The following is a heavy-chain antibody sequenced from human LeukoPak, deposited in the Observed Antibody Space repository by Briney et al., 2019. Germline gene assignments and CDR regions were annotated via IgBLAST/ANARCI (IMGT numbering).Heavy chain of an antibody. Sequence: ASVKVSCKASGYTFTSYGISWVRQAPGQGLEWMGWISAYNGNTNYAQKLQGRVTMTTDTSTSTAYMELRSLRSDDTAVYYCAREQRLLWFGESLNWFDPWGQGTLVTVSS. V-gene: IGHV1-18*01. D-gene: IGHD3-10*01. CDR2: ISAYNGNT. CDR3: AREQRLLWFGESLNWFDP. J-gene: IGHJ5*02. CDR1: GYTFTSYG.